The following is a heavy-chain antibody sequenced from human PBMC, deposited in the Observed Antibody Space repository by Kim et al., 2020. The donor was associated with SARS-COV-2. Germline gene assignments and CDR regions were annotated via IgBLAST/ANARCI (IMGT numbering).Heavy chain of an antibody. CDR3: ARFRSSSTSCSGRYAFDI. D-gene: IGHD2-2*01. J-gene: IGHJ3*02. CDR1: GGSISSYY. V-gene: IGHV4-59*01. Sequence: SETLSLTCTVSGGSISSYYWSWIRQPPGEGLEWIGYIYYSGSTNYNPSLKSRVTMSVDTSKNQFSLKLSSVTVADTAVYYCARFRSSSTSCSGRYAFDIWGKGKMVTVSS. CDR2: IYYSGST.